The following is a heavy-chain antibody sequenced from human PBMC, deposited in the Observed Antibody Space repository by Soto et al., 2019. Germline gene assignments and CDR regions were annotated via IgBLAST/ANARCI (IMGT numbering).Heavy chain of an antibody. J-gene: IGHJ4*02. CDR3: ARDSPPPRE. Sequence: QVQLVQSGAEVKKPGASVKVSCKASGYTFTSYYISWVRQAPGQALEWMGWISAYNGNTNYAQKLQGRVTMTTATSPSTASMELMSLRSDDTAVYYGARDSPPPREWGQGTLVTVSS. CDR1: GYTFTSYY. CDR2: ISAYNGNT. V-gene: IGHV1-18*01.